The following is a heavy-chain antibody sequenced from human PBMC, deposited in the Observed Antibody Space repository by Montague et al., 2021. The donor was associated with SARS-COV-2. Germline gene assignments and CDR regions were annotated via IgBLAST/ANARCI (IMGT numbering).Heavy chain of an antibody. D-gene: IGHD6-13*01. J-gene: IGHJ4*02. CDR3: ARGGGSSWKEYYFDY. Sequence: SLRLSCAASGFTFSSYDMHWVRQATGKGLEWVPAIGTAGDIYYQGSVKGRFTISRENAKNSLYLQMNSLRAGDTAVYYCARGGGSSWKEYYFDYWGQGTLVTVSS. V-gene: IGHV3-13*01. CDR1: GFTFSSYD. CDR2: IGTAGDI.